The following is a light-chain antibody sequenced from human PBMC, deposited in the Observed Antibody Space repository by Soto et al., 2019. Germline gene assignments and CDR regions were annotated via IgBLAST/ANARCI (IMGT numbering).Light chain of an antibody. CDR2: TAS. V-gene: IGKV1-9*01. Sequence: DIQLTQSPSFLSASVGDRVRITCRASQGITSFLAWYQQIPGKAPKLLIYTASTLQSGVPPRFSGSGSGTEFTLTISSLQPEDFGTYYCHQLNSYPLTFGGGTRVAIK. CDR3: HQLNSYPLT. J-gene: IGKJ4*01. CDR1: QGITSF.